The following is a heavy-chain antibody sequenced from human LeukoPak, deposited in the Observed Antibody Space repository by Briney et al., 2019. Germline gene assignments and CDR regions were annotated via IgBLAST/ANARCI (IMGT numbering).Heavy chain of an antibody. CDR3: ARGGRWATSLVNWSDP. J-gene: IGHJ5*02. D-gene: IGHD2-8*02. CDR2: IYTSGST. Sequence: SETLSLTCTVSGGSISSYYWSWIRQPAGKGLEWIGRIYTSGSTNYNPSLKSRVTMSVDTSKNQFSLELSSVTAADTAVYCCARGGRWATSLVNWSDPWGQGTLVTVSS. CDR1: GGSISSYY. V-gene: IGHV4-4*07.